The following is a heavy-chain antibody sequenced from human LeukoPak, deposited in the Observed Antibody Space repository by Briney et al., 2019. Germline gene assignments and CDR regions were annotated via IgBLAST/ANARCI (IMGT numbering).Heavy chain of an antibody. D-gene: IGHD3-3*01. CDR1: GYTFSSHG. J-gene: IGHJ3*02. V-gene: IGHV1-18*01. CDR2: ISAYNGNT. CDR3: ARCTGPYYDFWSGPDAFDI. Sequence: ASVKVSCKASGYTFSSHGISWARQAPGQGLEWMGWISAYNGNTHYAQKLQGRVTMTTDTSTSTAYMELRSLRSDDTAVYYCARCTGPYYDFWSGPDAFDIWGQGTMVTVSS.